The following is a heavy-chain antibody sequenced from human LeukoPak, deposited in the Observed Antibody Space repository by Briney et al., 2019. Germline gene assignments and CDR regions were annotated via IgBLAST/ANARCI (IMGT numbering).Heavy chain of an antibody. V-gene: IGHV4-59*07. J-gene: IGHJ3*02. CDR1: GHFIRRYY. CDR3: ARGLVLATDDAFDI. D-gene: IGHD5-12*01. Sequence: SDTLSLTCSVSGHFIRRYYWSWIRHSPGKALEWIGYVYDKYIHNFNPSLESRVTILVDRSKSQFSLKLRSVTAADTAVYYCARGLVLATDDAFDIWGPGTMVTVSS. CDR2: VYDKYIH.